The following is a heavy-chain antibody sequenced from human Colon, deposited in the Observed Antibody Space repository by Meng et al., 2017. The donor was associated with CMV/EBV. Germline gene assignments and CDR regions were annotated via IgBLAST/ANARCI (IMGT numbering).Heavy chain of an antibody. J-gene: IGHJ3*02. CDR3: ARGPRAIIAALAFDI. CDR2: INTNTGGT. D-gene: IGHD6-13*01. V-gene: IGHV1-2*02. CDR1: GYTFTDYY. Sequence: ASVKVSCKASGYTFTDYYIHWVQQAPGQGLEWMGWINTNTGGTNYAQKFQGRVTMSRDTSISIVHMELSRLRSDDTALLYCARGPRAIIAALAFDIWGQGTMVTVSS.